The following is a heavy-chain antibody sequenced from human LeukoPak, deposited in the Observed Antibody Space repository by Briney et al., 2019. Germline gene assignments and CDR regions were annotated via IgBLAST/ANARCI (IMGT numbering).Heavy chain of an antibody. Sequence: GGSLRRSCAASGFTFSSYGMHWVRQAPGKGLEWVAVIWYDGSNKYYADSVKGRFTISRDNSKNTLYLQMNSLRAEDTAVHYCARVGSYYYGMDVWGQGTTVTVSS. V-gene: IGHV3-33*01. CDR2: IWYDGSNK. J-gene: IGHJ6*02. CDR1: GFTFSSYG. CDR3: ARVGSYYYGMDV.